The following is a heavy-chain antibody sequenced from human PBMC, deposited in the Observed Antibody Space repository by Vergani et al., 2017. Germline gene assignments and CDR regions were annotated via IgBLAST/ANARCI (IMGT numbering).Heavy chain of an antibody. CDR1: GFTFSSYA. J-gene: IGHJ4*02. V-gene: IGHV3-64D*06. CDR2: ISSNGGST. CDR3: AVIAVAGGPIDY. Sequence: EVQLVESGGGLVQPGGSLRLSCSASGFTFSSYAMHWVRQAPGKGLEYVSAISSNGGSTYYADSVKGRFTISRDNSNNTLYLQMSSLRAEDTAVYYCAVIAVAGGPIDYWGQGTLVTVSS. D-gene: IGHD6-19*01.